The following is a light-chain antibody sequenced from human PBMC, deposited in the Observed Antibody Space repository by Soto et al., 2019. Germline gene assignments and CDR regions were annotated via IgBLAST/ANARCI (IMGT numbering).Light chain of an antibody. CDR2: GAS. V-gene: IGKV3-20*01. Sequence: EIVLRQSPGTLSLSPGERATLSFRASQSVSSSYLAWYQQKPGQAPRLLMFGASSRATGIPDRFSGSGSGTDFTLTISRLEPEDFAVYYCQQYDSSPWTFGQGTNVDIK. CDR3: QQYDSSPWT. CDR1: QSVSSSY. J-gene: IGKJ1*01.